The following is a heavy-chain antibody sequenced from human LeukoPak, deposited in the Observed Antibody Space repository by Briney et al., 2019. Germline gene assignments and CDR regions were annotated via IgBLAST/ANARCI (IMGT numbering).Heavy chain of an antibody. CDR3: AKEGLDSGSSFSAWFDP. CDR2: ISYGVRTT. CDR1: GFTFSNYG. V-gene: IGHV3-30*18. D-gene: IGHD3-10*01. J-gene: IGHJ5*02. Sequence: GGSLRLSCAASGFTFSNYGMHWVRQAPGKGLEWVTVISYGVRTTYYADSVKGRFTISRDNSKNILYLQMISLRPEDTAIYYCAKEGLDSGSSFSAWFDPWGQGTLSPSPQ.